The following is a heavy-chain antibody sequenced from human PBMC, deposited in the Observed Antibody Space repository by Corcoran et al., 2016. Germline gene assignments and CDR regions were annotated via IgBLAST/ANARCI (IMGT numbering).Heavy chain of an antibody. Sequence: EVQLVQSGAEVKKPGESLRISCKGSGYSFTSYWISWVRQMPGKGLEWMGRIDPSDSYTNYSPSFQGHVTISADKSISTAYLQWSSLKASDTAMYYCARHAGNTKYVLRFLEPSTLGYWGQGTLVTVSS. CDR1: GYSFTSYW. J-gene: IGHJ4*02. CDR2: IDPSDSYT. V-gene: IGHV5-10-1*03. D-gene: IGHD3-3*01. CDR3: ARHAGNTKYVLRFLEPSTLGY.